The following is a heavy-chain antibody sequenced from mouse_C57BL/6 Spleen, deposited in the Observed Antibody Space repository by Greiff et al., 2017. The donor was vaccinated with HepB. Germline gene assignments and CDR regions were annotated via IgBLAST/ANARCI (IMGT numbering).Heavy chain of an antibody. J-gene: IGHJ2*01. Sequence: DVQLQESGGGLVKPGGSLKLSCAASGFTFSSYAMSWVRQTPEKRLVWVATISDGGSYTYYPDNVKGRVTISRDKAKNNLYLQMSHLKSEDTAKYYCARYYDYYGNYYGDWGTGATLAVSS. V-gene: IGHV5-4*01. CDR1: GFTFSSYA. D-gene: IGHD1-1*01. CDR2: ISDGGSYT. CDR3: ARYYDYYGNYYGD.